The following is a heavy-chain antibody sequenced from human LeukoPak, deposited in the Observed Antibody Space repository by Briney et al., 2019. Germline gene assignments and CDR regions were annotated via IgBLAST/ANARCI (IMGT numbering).Heavy chain of an antibody. J-gene: IGHJ4*02. CDR2: IYYSGST. Sequence: SETLSLTCTDSGGSISSYYWSWIRQPPGKGLEGIGHIYYSGSTNYNPSLKSRATISVDTSKNQFSLKLSSVTAADTAVYYCARQAWGRIDYWGQGTLVTVSS. CDR1: GGSISSYY. V-gene: IGHV4-59*08. D-gene: IGHD3-16*01. CDR3: ARQAWGRIDY.